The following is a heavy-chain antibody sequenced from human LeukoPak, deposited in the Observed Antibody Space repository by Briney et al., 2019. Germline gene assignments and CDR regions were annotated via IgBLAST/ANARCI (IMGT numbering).Heavy chain of an antibody. CDR3: TRLGRDGYNFGRYYFER. V-gene: IGHV4-4*07. Sequence: PSETLSLTCTVSGVSISSYYWNWIRQPAGKGLEWIGHIYTSGSTNYNPSLKSRVTMSVDTSKNHFSLNLTSVSAADTAVYYCTRLGRDGYNFGRYYFERWGQGTLVTVSS. D-gene: IGHD5-24*01. CDR1: GVSISSYY. CDR2: IYTSGST. J-gene: IGHJ4*02.